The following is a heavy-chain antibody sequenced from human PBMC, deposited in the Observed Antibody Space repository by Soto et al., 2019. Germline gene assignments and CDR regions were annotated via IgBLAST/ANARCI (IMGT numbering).Heavy chain of an antibody. CDR1: GYSFAGYW. J-gene: IGHJ4*02. CDR2: IDPSDSQT. V-gene: IGHV5-10-1*01. D-gene: IGHD3-10*01. CDR3: ASSPRITMVRGVITAFDY. Sequence: GESLKISCKGSGYSFAGYWITWVRQMPGKGLEWMGRIDPSDSQTYYSPSFRGHVTISAAKSITTVFLQWSSLRASDTAMYYCASSPRITMVRGVITAFDYWGQGTLVTVS.